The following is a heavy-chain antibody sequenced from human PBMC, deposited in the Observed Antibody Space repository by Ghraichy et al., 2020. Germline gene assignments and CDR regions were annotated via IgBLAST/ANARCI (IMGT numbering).Heavy chain of an antibody. D-gene: IGHD3-3*01. Sequence: GGSLRLSCAASGFTVSSNYMSWVRQAPGKGLEWVSVIYSGGSTYYADSVKGRFTISRDNSKNTLYLQMNSLRAEDTAVYYCARDSYYDFWSGNVMAGIDVWGQGTTVTVSS. J-gene: IGHJ6*02. CDR3: ARDSYYDFWSGNVMAGIDV. CDR2: IYSGGST. CDR1: GFTVSSNY. V-gene: IGHV3-53*01.